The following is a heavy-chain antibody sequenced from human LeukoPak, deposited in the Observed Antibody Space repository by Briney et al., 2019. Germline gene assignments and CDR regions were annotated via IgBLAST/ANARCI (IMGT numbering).Heavy chain of an antibody. V-gene: IGHV3-21*01. CDR2: ISSSSSYI. CDR1: GFTVSSNY. CDR3: ARGGYSSSSWFSY. Sequence: GGSLRLSCAASGFTVSSNYMSWVRQAPGKGLEWVSSISSSSSYIYYADSVKGRFTISRDNAKNSLYLQMNSLRAEDTAVYYCARGGYSSSSWFSYWGQGTLVTVSS. J-gene: IGHJ4*02. D-gene: IGHD6-6*01.